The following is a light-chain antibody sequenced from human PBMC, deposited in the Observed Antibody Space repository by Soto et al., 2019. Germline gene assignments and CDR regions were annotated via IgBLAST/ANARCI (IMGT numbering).Light chain of an antibody. CDR2: DAS. Sequence: EIVLTQSPATLSLSPVERVTLSCRASQSLSSYLAWYQQKPGQAPRLLVYDASNSATGIPARFSGSGSGTDFTLTISSLEAEDFAVYYCRQYKNWPEYTFGQGTRLEIK. J-gene: IGKJ5*01. CDR3: RQYKNWPEYT. V-gene: IGKV3-11*01. CDR1: QSLSSY.